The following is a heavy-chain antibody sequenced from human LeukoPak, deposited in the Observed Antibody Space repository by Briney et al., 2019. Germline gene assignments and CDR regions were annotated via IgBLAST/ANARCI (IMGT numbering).Heavy chain of an antibody. CDR3: ARGAIIAAAGTSLNY. CDR1: GFTFSSYA. V-gene: IGHV3-30-3*01. Sequence: QTGGSLRLSCAASGFTFSSYAMHWVRQAPGKGLEWVAVISYDGSNKYYADSVKGRFTISRDNSKNTLYLQMNSLRAEDTAVYYCARGAIIAAAGTSLNYWGQGTLVTVSS. CDR2: ISYDGSNK. D-gene: IGHD6-13*01. J-gene: IGHJ4*02.